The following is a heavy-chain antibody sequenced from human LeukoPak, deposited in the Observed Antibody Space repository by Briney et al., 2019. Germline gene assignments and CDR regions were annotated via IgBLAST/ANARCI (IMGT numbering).Heavy chain of an antibody. CDR2: INHSGST. J-gene: IGHJ6*02. CDR1: GGSFSGYY. D-gene: IGHD3-3*01. Sequence: SETLSLTCAVYGGSFSGYYWSWIRQPPGKGLEWIGEINHSGSTNYNPSLKSRVTISVDTSKNQFSLKLSSVTAADTAVYYCARGRVPKFDFWVPGQQRKNYYYGMDVWGQGTTVTVSS. V-gene: IGHV4-34*01. CDR3: ARGRVPKFDFWVPGQQRKNYYYGMDV.